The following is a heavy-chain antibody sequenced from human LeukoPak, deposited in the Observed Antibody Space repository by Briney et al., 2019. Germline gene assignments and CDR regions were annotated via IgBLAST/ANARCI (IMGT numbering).Heavy chain of an antibody. D-gene: IGHD6-6*01. V-gene: IGHV4-59*01. J-gene: IGHJ4*02. CDR3: ARGTRQLDYYFDY. Sequence: SETLSLTCTVSGGSISSYYWSWIRQPPGKGLEWIGYIYYSGSTNYNPSLKSRVTISVDTSKNQFSLKLSSVAAADTAVYYCARGTRQLDYYFDYWGQGTLVTVSS. CDR1: GGSISSYY. CDR2: IYYSGST.